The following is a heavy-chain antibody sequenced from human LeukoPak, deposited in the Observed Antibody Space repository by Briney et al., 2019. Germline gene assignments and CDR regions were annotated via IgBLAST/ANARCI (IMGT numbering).Heavy chain of an antibody. D-gene: IGHD3-10*01. CDR1: GGSFSGYY. Sequence: SETLSLTCAVYGGSFSGYYWSWIRQPPGKGLEWIGEINHSGSTNYNPSLKSRVTISVDTSKNQFSLKLSSVTAADTAVYYCARRARYYGSGSYYKGKTWFDPWGQGTLVTVSS. CDR2: INHSGST. J-gene: IGHJ5*02. V-gene: IGHV4-34*01. CDR3: ARRARYYGSGSYYKGKTWFDP.